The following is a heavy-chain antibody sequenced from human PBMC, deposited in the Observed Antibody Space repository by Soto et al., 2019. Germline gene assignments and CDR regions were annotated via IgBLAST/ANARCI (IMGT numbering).Heavy chain of an antibody. CDR3: TTTGTMDY. Sequence: EVQLVASGGGLVKPGGSLRLCCAASGFTFSNAWMTWVRQAPGKGLEWVGRIKSKADGGTTYYAAPVNGRFTISRDVSKNVVCLQMNSLKTEDTAVYYCTTTGTMDYWGQGTLVTVSS. CDR2: IKSKADGGTT. V-gene: IGHV3-15*01. J-gene: IGHJ4*02. CDR1: GFTFSNAW. D-gene: IGHD1-1*01.